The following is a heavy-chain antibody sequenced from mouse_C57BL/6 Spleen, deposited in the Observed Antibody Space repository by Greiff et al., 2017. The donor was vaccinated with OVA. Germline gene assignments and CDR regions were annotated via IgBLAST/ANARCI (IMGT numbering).Heavy chain of an antibody. Sequence: EVQLVESGGGLVKPGGSLKLSCAASGFTFSSYAMSWVRQTPEKRLEWVATISDGGSYTYYPDNVKGRFTISRDNAKNNLYLQMSHLKSEDTAMYYCARDRELGVFDYWGQGTTLTVSS. D-gene: IGHD4-1*01. V-gene: IGHV5-4*01. CDR2: ISDGGSYT. CDR1: GFTFSSYA. J-gene: IGHJ2*01. CDR3: ARDRELGVFDY.